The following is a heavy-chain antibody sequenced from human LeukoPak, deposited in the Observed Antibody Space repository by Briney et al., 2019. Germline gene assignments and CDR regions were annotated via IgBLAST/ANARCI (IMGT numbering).Heavy chain of an antibody. CDR2: ISGSGENT. V-gene: IGHV3-23*01. CDR3: ARGVTVTTDF. D-gene: IGHD4-17*01. J-gene: IGHJ4*02. CDR1: GFTFSSYA. Sequence: GGPLRLSCAASGFTFSSYAMSWVRQAPGKGLEWVSVISGSGENTYYADSVKGRFTISRDNSKNTVYLQMNSLRGEDTAIYYCARGVTVTTDFWGQGTLVTVSS.